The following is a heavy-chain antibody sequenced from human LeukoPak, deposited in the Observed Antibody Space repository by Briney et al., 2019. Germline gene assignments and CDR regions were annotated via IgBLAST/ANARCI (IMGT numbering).Heavy chain of an antibody. CDR1: GFTFSSSW. CDR2: INGDGSNT. CDR3: ARRPCSGGICYPPDY. Sequence: GGSLRLSCAASGFTFSSSWMHWVRQAPGKGLVWVSVINGDGSNTAYADSVKGRFTISRDNAKNTLYLQMNSLRDEDTAVYYCARRPCSGGICYPPDYWGQGTLVTVSS. D-gene: IGHD2-15*01. V-gene: IGHV3-74*01. J-gene: IGHJ4*02.